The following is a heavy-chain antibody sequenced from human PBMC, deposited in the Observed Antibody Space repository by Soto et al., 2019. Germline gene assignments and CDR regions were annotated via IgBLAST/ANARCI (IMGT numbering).Heavy chain of an antibody. J-gene: IGHJ4*01. CDR1: GDSISRDGYS. CDR3: AREMSYAFAY. CDR2: IYLSGAT. Sequence: QVQLQESGSGLVKPSQTLVLTCTVSGDSISRDGYSWSWLRQPPGKVLEWIGYIYLSGATYYNPSLKSRVTTSVDKSKNQLSLRLASVTAADTAVYYCAREMSYAFAYWGHGTLVTASS. V-gene: IGHV4-30-2*01.